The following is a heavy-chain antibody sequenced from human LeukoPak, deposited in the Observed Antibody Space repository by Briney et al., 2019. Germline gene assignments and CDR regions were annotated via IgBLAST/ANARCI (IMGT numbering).Heavy chain of an antibody. CDR1: GGSINSYY. CDR2: IYTSGST. CDR3: ARDVQYYYGSGSYPTYYYYGMDV. D-gene: IGHD3-10*01. J-gene: IGHJ6*02. Sequence: SETLSLTCTVSGGSINSYYWSWIRQPAGKGLEWIGRIYTSGSTNYNPSLKSRVTMSVDTSKNQFSLKLSSVTAADTAVSYCARDVQYYYGSGSYPTYYYYGMDVCGQGTTVTVSS. V-gene: IGHV4-4*07.